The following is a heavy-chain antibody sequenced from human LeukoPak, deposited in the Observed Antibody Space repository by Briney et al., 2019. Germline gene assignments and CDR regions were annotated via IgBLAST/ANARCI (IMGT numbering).Heavy chain of an antibody. V-gene: IGHV1-24*01. CDR1: GYTFTNYY. D-gene: IGHD3-22*01. Sequence: ASVKVSCKASGYTFTNYYMHWVRQAPGKGLEWMGGFDPEDGETIYAQKFQGRVTMTEDTSTDTAYMELSSLRSEDTAVYYCVDPYSYDSSGYSLPWGQGTLVTVSS. CDR3: VDPYSYDSSGYSLP. J-gene: IGHJ5*02. CDR2: FDPEDGET.